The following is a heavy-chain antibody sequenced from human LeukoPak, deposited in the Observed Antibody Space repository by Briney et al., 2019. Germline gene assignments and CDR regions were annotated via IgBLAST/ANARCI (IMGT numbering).Heavy chain of an antibody. J-gene: IGHJ6*02. CDR3: ARVGYCTGGSCYSDYLYGMDV. D-gene: IGHD2-15*01. Sequence: PSETLSLTCGVSGGSITSTNYWTWVRQPPGKGLEWIGEVNLQGSTNYNPSLMGRVAISVDMSENHISLQLTSVTAADTAVYYCARVGYCTGGSCYSDYLYGMDVWGQGTPVTVSS. CDR2: VNLQGST. CDR1: GGSITSTNY. V-gene: IGHV4-4*02.